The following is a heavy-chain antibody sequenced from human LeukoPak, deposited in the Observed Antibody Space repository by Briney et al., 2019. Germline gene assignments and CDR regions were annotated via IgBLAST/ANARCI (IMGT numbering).Heavy chain of an antibody. D-gene: IGHD2-2*01. Sequence: GGSLRLSCAASGFTFSSYGMHWVRQAPGKGLEWVAVISYGGSNKYYADSVKGRFTISRDNSKNTLYLQMNSLRAEDTAVYYCAKVGICSSTSCSDYWGQGTLVTVSS. V-gene: IGHV3-30*18. CDR1: GFTFSSYG. CDR2: ISYGGSNK. CDR3: AKVGICSSTSCSDY. J-gene: IGHJ4*02.